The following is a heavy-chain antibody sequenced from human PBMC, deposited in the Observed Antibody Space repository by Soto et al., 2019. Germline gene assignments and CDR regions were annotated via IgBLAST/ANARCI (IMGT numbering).Heavy chain of an antibody. CDR1: GYSFSSYW. CDR2: IFPGDSDT. J-gene: IGHJ4*02. Sequence: LGESLKISCKGSGYSFSSYWIAWVRQMPGKGLECMGIIFPGDSDTRYSPSFQGQVTISADKSISTAYLQWSSLKASDTAMYYCARLNGGGGWYSDYWGPETLVTVSS. CDR3: ARLNGGGGWYSDY. D-gene: IGHD6-19*01. V-gene: IGHV5-51*01.